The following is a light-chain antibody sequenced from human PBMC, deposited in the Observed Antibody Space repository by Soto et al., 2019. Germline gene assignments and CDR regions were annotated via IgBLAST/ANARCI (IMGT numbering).Light chain of an antibody. J-gene: IGLJ1*01. CDR3: CSYAGSNNFYV. Sequence: QSVLTQPPSASGSPGQSVTISCAGTSNDVGYYDFVSWHQQYPGKAPKVIIYDVTKRTSGVPDRFSGSRSGNTASLTISGLRAEDEAYYYCCSYAGSNNFYVFGSGTKVPVL. CDR2: DVT. V-gene: IGLV2-8*01. CDR1: SNDVGYYDF.